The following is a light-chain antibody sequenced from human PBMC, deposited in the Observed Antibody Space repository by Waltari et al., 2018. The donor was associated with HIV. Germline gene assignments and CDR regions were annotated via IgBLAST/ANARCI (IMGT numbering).Light chain of an antibody. CDR3: QQSSVTPLT. J-gene: IGKJ4*01. V-gene: IGKV1-39*01. CDR2: GAF. CDR1: ENINKY. Sequence: IQMTQSPSALSASVGDRITISCRASENINKYLNWYQQRPGKSTKLLIYGAFSLQPGVPSRFSASGSGTDFNLIIRNLQPEDVALYFCQQSSVTPLTFGGGTRVDIK.